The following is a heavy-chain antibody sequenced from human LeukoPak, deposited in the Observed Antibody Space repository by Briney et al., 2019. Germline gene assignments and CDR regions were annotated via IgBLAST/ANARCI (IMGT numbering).Heavy chain of an antibody. CDR2: IKSKTDGGTT. D-gene: IGHD3-16*02. J-gene: IGHJ4*02. V-gene: IGHV3-15*01. CDR1: GFTFSSYS. Sequence: GGSLRLSCAASGFTFSSYSMNWVRQAPGKGLEWVGRIKSKTDGGTTDYAAPVKGRFTISRDDSKNTLYLQMNSLKTEDTAVYYCTTVAYDYVWGSYRFWGQGTLVTVSS. CDR3: TTVAYDYVWGSYRF.